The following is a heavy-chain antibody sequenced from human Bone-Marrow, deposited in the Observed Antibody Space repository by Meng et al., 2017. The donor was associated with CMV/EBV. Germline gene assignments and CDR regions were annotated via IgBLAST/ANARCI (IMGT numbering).Heavy chain of an antibody. CDR2: ISTNNSNT. V-gene: IGHV1-18*04. CDR1: TYTFTGHG. J-gene: IGHJ6*02. Sequence: ASVKVSCKASTYTFTGHGISWVRQAPGQGLEWIGWISTNNSNTKYAQKFQGRVTMTTDTSTSTGYIELTSLRSDDTAVYYCARDRFLWGMDVWGQGTTVTVSS. D-gene: IGHD3-3*01. CDR3: ARDRFLWGMDV.